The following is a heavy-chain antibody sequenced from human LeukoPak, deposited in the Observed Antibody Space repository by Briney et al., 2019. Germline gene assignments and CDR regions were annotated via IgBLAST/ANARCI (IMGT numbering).Heavy chain of an antibody. CDR2: INHSGST. J-gene: IGHJ4*02. CDR1: GGSFSGYY. CDR3: ARGGYRAYQGNSGELSNQNFDY. D-gene: IGHD3-10*01. V-gene: IGHV4-34*01. Sequence: SETLSLTCAVYGGSFSGYYWSWIRQPPGKGLEWIGEINHSGSTNYNPSLKSRVTISVDTSKNQFSLKLSSVTAADTAVYYCARGGYRAYQGNSGELSNQNFDYWGQGTLVTVSS.